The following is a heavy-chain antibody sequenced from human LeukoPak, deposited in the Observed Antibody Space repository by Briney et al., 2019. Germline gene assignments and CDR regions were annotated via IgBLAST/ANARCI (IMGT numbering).Heavy chain of an antibody. D-gene: IGHD6-19*01. V-gene: IGHV1-2*02. Sequence: ASVKVSCKASGYTFTDFGVSWVRQAPGQGLEWMGWINPNSGGTNYAQKFQGRVTMTRDTSISTAYMELSRLRSDDTAVYYCARGEQWLVLLVSGTVCDYWGQGTLVTVSS. CDR1: GYTFTDFG. CDR3: ARGEQWLVLLVSGTVCDY. J-gene: IGHJ4*02. CDR2: INPNSGGT.